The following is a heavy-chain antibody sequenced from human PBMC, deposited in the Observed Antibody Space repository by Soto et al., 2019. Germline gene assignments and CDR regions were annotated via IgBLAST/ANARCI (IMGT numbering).Heavy chain of an antibody. CDR2: IYYSGST. CDR1: AVSTSSGAYY. Sequence: SPTLSLTRPVSAVSTSSGAYYWSLIRQHPGKGLEWIGYIYYSGSTYYNPSLKSRVTISVDTSKNQFSLKLSSVTAADTAVYYCARVCVGDCYQGMAVWGQGSTVTVS. D-gene: IGHD2-15*01. V-gene: IGHV4-31*02. CDR3: ARVCVGDCYQGMAV. J-gene: IGHJ6*02.